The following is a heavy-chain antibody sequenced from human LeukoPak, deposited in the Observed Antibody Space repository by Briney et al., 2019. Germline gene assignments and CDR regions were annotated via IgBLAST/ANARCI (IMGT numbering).Heavy chain of an antibody. CDR2: INHSGST. CDR1: GGSFSGYY. J-gene: IGHJ4*02. Sequence: PSETLSLTCAVYGGSFSGYYWSWIRQPPGKGLEWIGEINHSGSTNYNPSLKSRVTISVDTSKNQFSLKLSSVTAADTAVYYCARDEGEDSGGSCLDYWGQGTLVTVSS. D-gene: IGHD2-15*01. CDR3: ARDEGEDSGGSCLDY. V-gene: IGHV4-34*01.